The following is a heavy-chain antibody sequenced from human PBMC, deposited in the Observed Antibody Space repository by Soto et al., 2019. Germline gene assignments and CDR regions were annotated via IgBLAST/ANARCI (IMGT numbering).Heavy chain of an antibody. V-gene: IGHV1-69*13. Sequence: ASVKVSCKASGGTFSSYAISWVRQAPGQGLEWMGGIIPIFGTANYAQKFQGRVTITADESTSTAYMELSSLRSEDTAVYYCAFGGGDSSGYYYGGYHYYRLDVWGKGTTVTVYS. CDR1: GGTFSSYA. CDR2: IIPIFGTA. CDR3: AFGGGDSSGYYYGGYHYYRLDV. J-gene: IGHJ6*04. D-gene: IGHD3-22*01.